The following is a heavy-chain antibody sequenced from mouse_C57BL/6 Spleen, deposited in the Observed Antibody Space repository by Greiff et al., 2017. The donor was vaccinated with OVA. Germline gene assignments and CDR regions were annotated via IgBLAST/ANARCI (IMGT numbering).Heavy chain of an antibody. J-gene: IGHJ3*01. CDR1: GYAFTNYL. CDR3: ARSADYKSWFAD. V-gene: IGHV1-54*01. Sequence: QVQLKQSGAELVRPGTSVKVSCKASGYAFTNYLMEWVKQRPGQGLEWIGVINPCSGGTNYNQKFKGKATLTVDNSSSTAYMQLSSLTSEDSAVYCVARSADYKSWFADWGQGTLVTVSA. D-gene: IGHD2-4*01. CDR2: INPCSGGT.